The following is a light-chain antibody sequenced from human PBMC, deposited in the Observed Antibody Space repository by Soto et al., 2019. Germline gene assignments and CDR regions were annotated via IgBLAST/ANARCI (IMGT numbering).Light chain of an antibody. J-gene: IGKJ5*01. V-gene: IGKV1-9*01. Sequence: IQLTQSPSSLSASVGDRVTITCRASQGISSYLAWYQQKPGKAPKLLIYAASTLQSGVPSRFSGGRSVTDFTLTISSLQPEDFATYYCQQLDSYPITFCQGTRLEIK. CDR3: QQLDSYPIT. CDR1: QGISSY. CDR2: AAS.